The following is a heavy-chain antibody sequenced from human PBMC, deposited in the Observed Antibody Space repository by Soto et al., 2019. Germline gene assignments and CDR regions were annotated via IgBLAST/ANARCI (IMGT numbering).Heavy chain of an antibody. Sequence: GGSLRLSCAASGFTFSSYAMSWVRQAPGKGLEWVSAISGSGGSTYYADSVKGRFTISRDNSKNTLYLQMNSLRAEDTAVYYCAKDRDYGGNSATFDYWGQGTLVTVSS. J-gene: IGHJ4*02. D-gene: IGHD4-17*01. CDR2: ISGSGGST. CDR3: AKDRDYGGNSATFDY. CDR1: GFTFSSYA. V-gene: IGHV3-23*01.